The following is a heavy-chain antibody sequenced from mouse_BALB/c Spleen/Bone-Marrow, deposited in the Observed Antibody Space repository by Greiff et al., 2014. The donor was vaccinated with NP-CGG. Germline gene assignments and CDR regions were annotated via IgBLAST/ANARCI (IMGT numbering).Heavy chain of an antibody. J-gene: IGHJ4*01. V-gene: IGHV5-17*02. D-gene: IGHD1-1*01. CDR2: ISSGSSTI. CDR1: GFTFSSFG. CDR3: ARGNYGFSFYYAMDY. Sequence: EVNLVESGGGLVQPGGSRKLSCAASGFTFSSFGMHWVHQAPEKGLEWVAYISSGSSTIYYADTVKGRFTISRDNPKNTLFLQMTSLRSEDTAMYYCARGNYGFSFYYAMDYWGQGTSVTVSS.